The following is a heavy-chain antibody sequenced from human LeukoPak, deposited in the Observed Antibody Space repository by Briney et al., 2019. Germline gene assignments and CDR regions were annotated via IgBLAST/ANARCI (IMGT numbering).Heavy chain of an antibody. CDR1: GGSISSGSYY. CDR2: IYTSGST. D-gene: IGHD3-22*01. CDR3: AREKIGYYDGSGRGWFDP. J-gene: IGHJ5*02. V-gene: IGHV4-61*02. Sequence: PSETLSLTCTVSGGSISSGSYYWSWIRQPAGKGLEWIGRIYTSGSTNYNPSRKSRVTISVDTSKNQFSLKLSSVTAADTAVYYCAREKIGYYDGSGRGWFDPWGQGTLVTVSS.